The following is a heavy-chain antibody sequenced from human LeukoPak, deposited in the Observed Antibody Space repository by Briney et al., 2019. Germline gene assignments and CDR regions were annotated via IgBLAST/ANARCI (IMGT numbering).Heavy chain of an antibody. CDR3: ARLRSGGAFFDY. D-gene: IGHD3-3*01. CDR2: ISSSSSYI. J-gene: IGHJ4*02. Sequence: GGSLRLSCAASGFTFSSYSMNWVRQAPGKGLEWASSISSSSSYIYYADSVKGRFTISRDNAKNSLYLQMNSLRAEDTAVYYCARLRSGGAFFDYWGQGTLVTVSS. CDR1: GFTFSSYS. V-gene: IGHV3-21*01.